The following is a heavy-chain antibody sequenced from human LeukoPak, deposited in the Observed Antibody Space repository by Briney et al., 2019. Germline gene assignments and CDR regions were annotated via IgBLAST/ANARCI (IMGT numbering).Heavy chain of an antibody. D-gene: IGHD5-18*01. CDR2: ISYDGSNK. Sequence: GGSLRLSCAASGFTFSSYGMHWVRQAPGKGLEWVAVISYDGSNKYYADSVKGRFTISRDNSKNTLYLQMNSLRAEDTAVYYCAKERAGYGYYFDYWGQGTLVTVSS. V-gene: IGHV3-30*18. CDR3: AKERAGYGYYFDY. J-gene: IGHJ4*02. CDR1: GFTFSSYG.